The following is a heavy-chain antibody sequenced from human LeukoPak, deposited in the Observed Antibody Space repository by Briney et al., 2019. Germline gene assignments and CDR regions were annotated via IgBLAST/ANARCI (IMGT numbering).Heavy chain of an antibody. D-gene: IGHD2-2*02. CDR3: AGTYTYYYYYYMHV. CDR1: GGSINSSSYY. V-gene: IGHV4-61*05. CDR2: ISYSGST. Sequence: PSETLSLTCTASGGSINSSSYYWAWIRQPPGKGLEWIGCISYSGSTNYNPSLKSRVTISLDTSKNQFSLKLSSVTAADTAVYYCAGTYTYYYYYYMHVWGKGTTVTISS. J-gene: IGHJ6*03.